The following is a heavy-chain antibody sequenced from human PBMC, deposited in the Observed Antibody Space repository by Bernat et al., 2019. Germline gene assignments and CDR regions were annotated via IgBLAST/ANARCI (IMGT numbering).Heavy chain of an antibody. CDR3: VRDPNRKLDY. CDR1: GFTVSSNY. Sequence: EVQLVESGGGLVQPGGSLRLSCAASGFTVSSNYMSWVRQAPGKGPVWVSRINIDGTTTNYADSVKGRFTMSRDNAKNTVYLQMNSLRAEDTAVYYCVRDPNRKLDYWGQGTQVTVSP. CDR2: INIDGTTT. V-gene: IGHV3-74*01. J-gene: IGHJ4*02. D-gene: IGHD1-1*01.